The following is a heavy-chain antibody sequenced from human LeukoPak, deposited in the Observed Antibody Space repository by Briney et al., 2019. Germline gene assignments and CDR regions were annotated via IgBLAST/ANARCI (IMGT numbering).Heavy chain of an antibody. J-gene: IGHJ4*02. D-gene: IGHD3-10*02. CDR1: GFTFSSYA. CDR3: AKGRMLSDYVRIGLFDY. V-gene: IGHV3-23*01. CDR2: ISGSGGST. Sequence: GGSLRLSCAASGFTFSSYAMSWVRQAPGRGLEWVSGISGSGGSTYYADSVKGRFTISRDNSKNTLYLQMNSLRAEDTAVYYCAKGRMLSDYVRIGLFDYWGQGTLVTVSS.